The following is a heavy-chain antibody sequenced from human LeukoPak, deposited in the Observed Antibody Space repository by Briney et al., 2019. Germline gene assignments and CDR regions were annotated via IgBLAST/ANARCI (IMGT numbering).Heavy chain of an antibody. D-gene: IGHD2-15*01. CDR3: ARVEPDCSGGSCYPDYYYYYMDV. J-gene: IGHJ6*03. V-gene: IGHV4-34*01. CDR2: INHSGST. CDR1: GGSFSGYY. Sequence: SETLSLTCAVYGGSFSGYYWSWIRQPPGRGLEWIGEINHSGSTNYNPSLKSRVTISVDTSKNQFSLKLSSVTAADTAVYYCARVEPDCSGGSCYPDYYYYYMDVWGKGTTVTVSS.